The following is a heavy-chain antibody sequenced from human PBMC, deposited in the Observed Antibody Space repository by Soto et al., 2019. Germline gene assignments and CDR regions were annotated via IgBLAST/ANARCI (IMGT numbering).Heavy chain of an antibody. CDR1: GYTFTYYG. D-gene: IGHD3-10*01. CDR2: ISTNNGNT. J-gene: IGHJ4*02. CDR3: ARDIIYGSASCDY. V-gene: IGHV1-18*01. Sequence: QVQLLQSGAEVKKPGASVKVSCKASGYTFTYYGITWVRQAPGQGLEWMGWISTNNGNTNYAQKLQGRVTMTTDTATSTAYMELRSLRSDDTSVYYCARDIIYGSASCDYWGQGTLVTVSS.